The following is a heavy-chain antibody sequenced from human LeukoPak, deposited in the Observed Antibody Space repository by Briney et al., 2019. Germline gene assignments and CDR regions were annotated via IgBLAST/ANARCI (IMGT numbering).Heavy chain of an antibody. CDR3: AKDVADYYGSGTYLSAFDV. CDR2: ITWNSDTI. D-gene: IGHD3-10*01. J-gene: IGHJ3*01. CDR1: GFTFDDYA. Sequence: LAGGSLRLSCAASGFTFDDYAMHWVRQAPGKGLEWVSGITWNSDTIGNADSVKGRFTISRDNAKNSLYLQMNSLRVEDTALYFCAKDVADYYGSGTYLSAFDVWGQGTMVTVSS. V-gene: IGHV3-9*01.